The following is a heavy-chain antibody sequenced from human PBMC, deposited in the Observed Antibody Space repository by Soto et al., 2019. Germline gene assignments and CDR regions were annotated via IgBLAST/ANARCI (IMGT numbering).Heavy chain of an antibody. Sequence: VQLVQFGAEVTKPGASVKVSCKASGYTFTSYYMHWVRQAPGQGLDWMGIINRSGGSTSYAQKFKGRVTMTRDTSTSTVYTELSSLRSAYTAVYYCARGEAYGDSSPIDPWGPGPLVTVSS. D-gene: IGHD4-17*01. J-gene: IGHJ5*02. CDR2: INRSGGST. V-gene: IGHV1-46*01. CDR1: GYTFTSYY. CDR3: ARGEAYGDSSPIDP.